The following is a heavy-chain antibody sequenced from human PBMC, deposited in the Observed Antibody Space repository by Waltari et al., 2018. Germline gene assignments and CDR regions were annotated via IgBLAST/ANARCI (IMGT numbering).Heavy chain of an antibody. CDR1: GYGFTSYW. CDR2: ILPVHSDT. D-gene: IGHD2-15*01. J-gene: IGHJ4*02. V-gene: IGHV5-51*01. CDR3: ARQGFATLYCSGGSYYDY. Sequence: EVQLVQSGAEVKKPGESLKISCKGYGYGFTSYWIGWVRQMPGKGLEWMGIILPVHSDTTYRPSFQGQVTISSDKSISTAYLQWSSLKASDTAMYYCARQGFATLYCSGGSYYDYWGQGTLVTVSS.